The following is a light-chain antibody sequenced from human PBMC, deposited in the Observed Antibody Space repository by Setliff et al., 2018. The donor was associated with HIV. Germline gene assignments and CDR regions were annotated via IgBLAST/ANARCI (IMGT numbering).Light chain of an antibody. CDR3: SSYTSSTPLYV. J-gene: IGLJ1*01. CDR1: SSDVGGYSF. Sequence: QSALTQPASVSGSPGQSITISCTGTSSDVGGYSFVSWYQQHPGKAPKLMIYDVSYRPSGVSDRFSGSKSGNTASLTISGLQAEDEADYYCSSYTSSTPLYVFGTGTK. CDR2: DVS. V-gene: IGLV2-14*03.